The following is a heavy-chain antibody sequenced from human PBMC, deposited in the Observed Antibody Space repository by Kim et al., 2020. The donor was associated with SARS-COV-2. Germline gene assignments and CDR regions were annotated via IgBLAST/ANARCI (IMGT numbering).Heavy chain of an antibody. CDR1: GGSISSGGYY. CDR2: IXYSGST. CDR3: AGVRGLAIGPDY. D-gene: IGHD3-22*01. Sequence: SETLSLTCTVSGGSISSGGYYWSWIRQHPGKGLEWIGYIXYSGSTYYNPSLKSRVTXSVDXXKNQFSRKLSSLTAADTAXYYCAGVRGLAIGPDYWGQGTLVTVSS. J-gene: IGHJ4*02. V-gene: IGHV4-31*03.